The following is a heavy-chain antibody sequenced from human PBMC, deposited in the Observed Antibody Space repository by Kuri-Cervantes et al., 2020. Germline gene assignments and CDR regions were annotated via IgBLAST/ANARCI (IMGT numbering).Heavy chain of an antibody. Sequence: GGSPRLSCAASGFTFSSYGMHWVRQAPGKGLEWVAFIRYDGSNKYYADSVKGRFTISRDNSKNTLYLQMNSLRAEDTAVYYCAKGGDSSGYYRPDYWGQGTLVTVSS. D-gene: IGHD3-22*01. V-gene: IGHV3-30*02. CDR3: AKGGDSSGYYRPDY. J-gene: IGHJ4*02. CDR1: GFTFSSYG. CDR2: IRYDGSNK.